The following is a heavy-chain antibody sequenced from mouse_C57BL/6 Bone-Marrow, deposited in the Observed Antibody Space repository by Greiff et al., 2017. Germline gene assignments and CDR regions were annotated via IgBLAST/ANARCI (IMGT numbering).Heavy chain of an antibody. V-gene: IGHV2-2*01. J-gene: IGHJ3*01. CDR2: IWSGGST. CDR3: ASSIFAY. CDR1: GFSLTSYG. Sequence: QVQLQQSGPGLVQPSQSLSITCTVSGFSLTSYGVHWVRQSPGKGLAWLGVIWSGGSTDYNAAFISRLSISKDNSKSQVFFKMNSLQADDTAIYYCASSIFAYWGQGTLVTVSA.